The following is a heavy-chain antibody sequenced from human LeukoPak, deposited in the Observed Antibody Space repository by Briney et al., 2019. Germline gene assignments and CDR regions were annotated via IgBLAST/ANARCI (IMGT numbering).Heavy chain of an antibody. CDR1: GGSISSSSYY. CDR3: ARDTGYSNYRGFDP. D-gene: IGHD4-11*01. Sequence: NPSETLSLTCTVSGGSISSSSYYWGWIRQPPGKGLEWIGSIYYSGSTYYNPSLKSRVTISVDTSKNQFSLKLSSVTAADTAVYYCARDTGYSNYRGFDPWGQGTLVTVSS. J-gene: IGHJ5*02. V-gene: IGHV4-39*07. CDR2: IYYSGST.